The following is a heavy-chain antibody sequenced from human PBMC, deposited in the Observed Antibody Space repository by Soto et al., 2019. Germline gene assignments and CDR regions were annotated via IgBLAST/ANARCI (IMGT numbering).Heavy chain of an antibody. D-gene: IGHD3-3*01. J-gene: IGHJ6*02. CDR1: GGSISSGDYY. CDR3: ARDNILGILYGGMDV. Sequence: PSETLSLTCTVSGGSISSGDYYWSWIRQPPGKGLEWIGYIYYSGSTYYNPSLKSRVTISVDTSKSQFSLKLSSVTAADTAVYYCARDNILGILYGGMDVWGQGTTVTVSS. V-gene: IGHV4-30-4*01. CDR2: IYYSGST.